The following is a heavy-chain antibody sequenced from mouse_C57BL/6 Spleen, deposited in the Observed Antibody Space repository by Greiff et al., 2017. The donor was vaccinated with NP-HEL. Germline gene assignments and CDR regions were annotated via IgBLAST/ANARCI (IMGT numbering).Heavy chain of an antibody. V-gene: IGHV1-64*01. J-gene: IGHJ1*03. D-gene: IGHD2-4*01. Sequence: VQLQQPGAELVKPGASVKLSCKASGYTFTSYWMHWVKQRPGQGLEWIGMIHPNSGSTNYNEKFKSKATLTVDKSSSTAYMQLSSLTSEDSAVYYCARSSADYDGGGYFDVWGTGTTVTVSS. CDR1: GYTFTSYW. CDR3: ARSSADYDGGGYFDV. CDR2: IHPNSGST.